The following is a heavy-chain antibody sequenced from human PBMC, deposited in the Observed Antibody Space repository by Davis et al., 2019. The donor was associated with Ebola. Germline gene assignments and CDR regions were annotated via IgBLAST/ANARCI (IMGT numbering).Heavy chain of an antibody. CDR2: INHSGST. CDR3: ARVEYYYGSGSYYKANWSDP. D-gene: IGHD3-10*01. V-gene: IGHV4-34*01. Sequence: MPSETLSLTCAVYGGSFSGYYWSWIRQPPGKGLEWIGEINHSGSTNYNPSLKSRVTISVDTSKNQFSLKLSSVTAADTAVYYCARVEYYYGSGSYYKANWSDPWGQGTLVTVSS. J-gene: IGHJ5*02. CDR1: GGSFSGYY.